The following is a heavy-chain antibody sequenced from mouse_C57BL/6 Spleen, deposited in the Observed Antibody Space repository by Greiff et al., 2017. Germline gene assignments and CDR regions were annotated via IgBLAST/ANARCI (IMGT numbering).Heavy chain of an antibody. V-gene: IGHV7-3*01. CDR3: ASYREEGCNGRPYFEV. J-gene: IGHJ1*03. CDR1: GFTFTDYY. CDR2: IRNNANGYTT. Sequence: EVQGVESGGGLVQPGGSLSLSCAASGFTFTDYYMSWVRQPPGKALEWLGFIRNNANGYTTEYSAPVKGRFTISRDNSQSILYLQMNALRAEDSATYYCASYREEGCNGRPYFEVGGTGTTVTVSS.